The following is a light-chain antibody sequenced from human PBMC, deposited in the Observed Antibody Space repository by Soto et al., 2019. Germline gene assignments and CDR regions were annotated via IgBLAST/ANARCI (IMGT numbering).Light chain of an antibody. CDR3: CSYAGSVIYVV. CDR1: SSDVGSYNL. J-gene: IGLJ2*01. Sequence: QSALTQPASVSGSPGQSITISCTGTSSDVGSYNLVSWYQQYPGKAPKLIIYEVIKRPSGVSNRFSGSKSANTASLTISGRQAGDEADYYCCSYAGSVIYVVFGGGTKLTVL. V-gene: IGLV2-23*02. CDR2: EVI.